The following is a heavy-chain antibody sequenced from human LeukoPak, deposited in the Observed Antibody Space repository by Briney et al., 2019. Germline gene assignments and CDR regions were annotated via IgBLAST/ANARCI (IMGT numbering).Heavy chain of an antibody. Sequence: SQTLSLTCTVSGGSISSGSYYWSWIRQPAGKGLEWIGRIYTSGSTNYNPSLKSRVTISVDTSKNQFSLKLSSVTAADTAVYYCARDGRGAAFGYWGQGTLVTVSS. CDR3: ARDGRGAAFGY. D-gene: IGHD3-10*01. J-gene: IGHJ4*02. CDR2: IYTSGST. V-gene: IGHV4-61*02. CDR1: GGSISSGSYY.